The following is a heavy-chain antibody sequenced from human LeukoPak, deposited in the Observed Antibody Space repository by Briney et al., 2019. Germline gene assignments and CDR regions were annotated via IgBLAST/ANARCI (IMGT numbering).Heavy chain of an antibody. V-gene: IGHV4-34*01. CDR1: GGSFSGYY. CDR2: INHSGST. D-gene: IGHD3-22*01. CDR3: ASLTTADAFDI. Sequence: SETLSLTCAVYGGSFSGYYWSWIRLPPGKGLEWIGEINHSGSTNYNPSLKSRVTISVDTSKNQFSLKLSSVTAADTAVFYCASLTTADAFDIWGQGTMVTVSS. J-gene: IGHJ3*02.